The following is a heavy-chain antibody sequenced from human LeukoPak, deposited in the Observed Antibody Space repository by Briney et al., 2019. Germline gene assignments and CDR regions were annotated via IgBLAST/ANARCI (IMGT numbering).Heavy chain of an antibody. V-gene: IGHV1-2*02. CDR1: GYTFTTYG. CDR2: INPNSGGT. J-gene: IGHJ5*02. D-gene: IGHD3-10*01. Sequence: ASVKVSCKASGYTFTTYGISWVRQAPGQGLEWMGWINPNSGGTNYAQKFQGRVTMTRDTSISTAYMELSRLRSDDTAVYYCARPYYYGSGSYYPNWFDPWGQGTLVTVSS. CDR3: ARPYYYGSGSYYPNWFDP.